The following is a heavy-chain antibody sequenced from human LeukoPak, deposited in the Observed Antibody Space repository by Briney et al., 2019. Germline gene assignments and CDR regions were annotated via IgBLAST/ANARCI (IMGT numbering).Heavy chain of an antibody. J-gene: IGHJ4*02. CDR1: GYSISSGYY. Sequence: SETLSLTCTVPGYSISSGYYWGWIRQPPGKGLERIGSIYHSGSTYYNPSLKSRVTISVDTSKNQFSLKLSSVTAADTAVYYCARGDYYDSSGILDYWGQGTLVTVSS. D-gene: IGHD3-22*01. V-gene: IGHV4-38-2*02. CDR2: IYHSGST. CDR3: ARGDYYDSSGILDY.